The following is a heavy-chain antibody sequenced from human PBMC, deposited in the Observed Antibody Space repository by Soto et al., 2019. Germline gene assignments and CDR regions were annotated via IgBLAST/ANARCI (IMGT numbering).Heavy chain of an antibody. CDR2: IFHSGDT. CDR3: AYRTGWYRHDV. D-gene: IGHD6-19*01. J-gene: IGHJ3*01. Sequence: QVQLQESGPGLVKPSGTLSLTCAVSGDSISNSRWWTWVRQPPGKGLEWIGDIFHSGDTNYNPSLKSRVFISVDKSQNQLSLKVSSVTAADMAVYYCAYRTGWYRHDVWGQGTLVTVSS. CDR1: GDSISNSRW. V-gene: IGHV4-4*02.